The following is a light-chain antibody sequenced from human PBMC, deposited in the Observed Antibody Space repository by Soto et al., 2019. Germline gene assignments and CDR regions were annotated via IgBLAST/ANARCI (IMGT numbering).Light chain of an antibody. J-gene: IGLJ3*02. V-gene: IGLV8-61*01. Sequence: QAVVTQEPSFSVSPGGTVTLTCGLSSGSVSTNNYPSWYQQTPGQAPRTLIYSTNTRSSGFPDRFSASFVGNKAALTITGAQAEDESDYYCVLYLGGGLNWVFGGGTKLTVL. CDR3: VLYLGGGLNWV. CDR1: SGSVSTNNY. CDR2: STN.